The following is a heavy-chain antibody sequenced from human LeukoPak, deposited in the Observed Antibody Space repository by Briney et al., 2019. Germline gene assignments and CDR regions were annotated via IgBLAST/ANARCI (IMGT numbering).Heavy chain of an antibody. CDR1: GFTFSSYS. D-gene: IGHD1-14*01. V-gene: IGHV3-21*01. CDR2: ISSSSSYI. CDR3: ASGPADRGGY. Sequence: GGSLRPSCAASGFTFSSYSMNWVRQAPGKGLEWVSSISSSSSYIYYADSVKGRFTISRDNAKNSLYLQMNSLRAEDTAVYYCASGPADRGGYWGQGTLVTVSS. J-gene: IGHJ4*02.